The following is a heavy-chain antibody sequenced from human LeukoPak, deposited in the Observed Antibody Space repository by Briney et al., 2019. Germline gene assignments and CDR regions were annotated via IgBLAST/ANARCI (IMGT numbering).Heavy chain of an antibody. D-gene: IGHD6-19*01. Sequence: PGRSLRLSCAASGFTFDDYAMHWVRQAPGKGLEWVSGISWNSGSIGYADSVKGRFTISRDNAKNSLYLQMNSLRAEDTALYYCAKASRDSSGWRFDYWGQGTLVTVSS. V-gene: IGHV3-9*01. J-gene: IGHJ4*02. CDR1: GFTFDDYA. CDR3: AKASRDSSGWRFDY. CDR2: ISWNSGSI.